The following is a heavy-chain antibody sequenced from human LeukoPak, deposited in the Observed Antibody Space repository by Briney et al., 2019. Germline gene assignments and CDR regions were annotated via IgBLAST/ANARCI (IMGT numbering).Heavy chain of an antibody. D-gene: IGHD6-13*01. Sequence: GESLKISFKGSGFSFTTYWIGWVRQMPGKGLGWVGIIYPGDSDTTYSPSFQGQVTISADKSISTAYLQWSSLKASDSAMYYCGRIPAAGSLKGSFDIWGQGTMVTVSS. CDR1: GFSFTTYW. CDR3: GRIPAAGSLKGSFDI. CDR2: IYPGDSDT. V-gene: IGHV5-51*01. J-gene: IGHJ3*02.